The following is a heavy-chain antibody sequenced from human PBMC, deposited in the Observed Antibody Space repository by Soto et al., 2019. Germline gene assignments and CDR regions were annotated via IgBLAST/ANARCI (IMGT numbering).Heavy chain of an antibody. CDR2: CYSGST. J-gene: IGHJ5*02. D-gene: IGHD6-13*01. CDR1: GASISSRSSY. V-gene: IGHV4-39*01. Sequence: PSETLSLTCIVSGASISSRSSYWGWIRQPPGKCLEWVGTCYSGSTYNNPSLKSRVTISXXXSXXXXSLXLSXXAAXDTAIYYCATTRGIAVGGSFDHWGQGTLVTVS. CDR3: ATTRGIAVGGSFDH.